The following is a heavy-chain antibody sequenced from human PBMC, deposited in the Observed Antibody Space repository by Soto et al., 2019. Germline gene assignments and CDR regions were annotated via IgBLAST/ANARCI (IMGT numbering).Heavy chain of an antibody. CDR3: ARQVRVYSYGYGVGTVYYYYGMDV. D-gene: IGHD5-18*01. Sequence: QLQLQESGPGLVKPSETLSLTCTVSGGSISSSSYYWGWIRQPPGKGLEWIGSIYYSGSTYYNPSLKSRVTISVDTSKNQFSLKLSSVTAADTAVYYCARQVRVYSYGYGVGTVYYYYGMDVWGQGTTVTVSS. CDR2: IYYSGST. V-gene: IGHV4-39*01. J-gene: IGHJ6*02. CDR1: GGSISSSSYY.